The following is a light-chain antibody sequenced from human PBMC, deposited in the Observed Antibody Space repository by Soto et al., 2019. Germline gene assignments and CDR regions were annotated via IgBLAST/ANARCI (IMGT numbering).Light chain of an antibody. J-gene: IGKJ1*01. Sequence: DIQMTQSPSTLSGSVGDRVTITFLASQSISSYLNWYQQKPGKAPKLLIYAASSLQSGVPSRFSGSGSGTEFTLTISSLQPDDFATYYCQEFHSYSRTFGQGTKVDIK. CDR1: QSISSY. CDR2: AAS. CDR3: QEFHSYSRT. V-gene: IGKV1-5*01.